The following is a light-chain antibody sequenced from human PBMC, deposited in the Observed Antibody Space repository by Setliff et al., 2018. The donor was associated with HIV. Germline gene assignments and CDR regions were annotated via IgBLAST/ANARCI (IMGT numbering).Light chain of an antibody. Sequence: QSVLTQPRSVSGSPGQSVTISCTGTSNDVGAHNHVSWYQQRPDKAPKLIIYDVTERPSGVPDRFSGSKSGNTASLTISGLQGEDEAAYHCCAHAGRFNGTFGGGTKVTVL. CDR1: SNDVGAHNH. V-gene: IGLV2-11*01. J-gene: IGLJ3*02. CDR3: CAHAGRFNGT. CDR2: DVT.